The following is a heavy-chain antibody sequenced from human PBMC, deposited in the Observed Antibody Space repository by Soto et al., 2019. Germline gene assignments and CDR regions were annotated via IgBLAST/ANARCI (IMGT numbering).Heavy chain of an antibody. CDR2: IYYGST. J-gene: IGHJ3*01. CDR3: ARTPDF. Sequence: SETLSLTCAVSGGSISSGGYSWSWIRQPPGKGLEWIGYIYYGSTYYNPSLKSRVTISVDRSKNQFSLKLSSVTAADTAVYYCARTPDFWGQGTMVTVSS. CDR1: GGSISSGGYS. V-gene: IGHV4-30-2*01.